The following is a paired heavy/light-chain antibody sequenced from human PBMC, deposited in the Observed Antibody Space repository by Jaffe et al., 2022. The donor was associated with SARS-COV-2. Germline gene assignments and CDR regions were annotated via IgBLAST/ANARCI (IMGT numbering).Light chain of an antibody. CDR3: QQSYSPLT. CDR2: AAS. CDR1: QSIITY. Sequence: DIQMTQSPSSLSASVGDRVTITCRASQSIITYLNWYQQKPGKAPKLLIYAASSLQSGVPSRFSGSGSGTDFTLTISSLQVEDFATYYCQQSYSPLTFGGGTKVDIK. V-gene: IGKV1-39*01. J-gene: IGKJ4*01.
Heavy chain of an antibody. CDR2: IYWDDDK. D-gene: IGHD3-10*01. CDR3: AHSTITMVRGVMGRRNYFYYMDV. CDR1: GFSLSTSGVG. V-gene: IGHV2-5*02. J-gene: IGHJ6*03. Sequence: QITLKESGPTLVKPTQTLTLTCTFSGFSLSTSGVGVGWIRQPPGKALEWLALIYWDDDKRYSPSLESRLTITKDTSKNQVVLTLTNMDPVDTATYYCAHSTITMVRGVMGRRNYFYYMDVWGTGTTVTVSS.